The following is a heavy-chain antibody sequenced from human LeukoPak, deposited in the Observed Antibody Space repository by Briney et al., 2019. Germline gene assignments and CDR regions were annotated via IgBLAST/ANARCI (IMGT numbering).Heavy chain of an antibody. V-gene: IGHV3-23*01. CDR2: ISGSGGST. CDR3: AKYLEQWLVIGY. Sequence: GGSLRLSCAASGFTFSSYAMSWVRQAPGKGLEWVSAISGSGGSTYYADSVKGRFTISRDNSKNTLYLHMNSLRAEDTAVYYCAKYLEQWLVIGYGGQGPVVTVSS. J-gene: IGHJ4*02. CDR1: GFTFSSYA. D-gene: IGHD6-19*01.